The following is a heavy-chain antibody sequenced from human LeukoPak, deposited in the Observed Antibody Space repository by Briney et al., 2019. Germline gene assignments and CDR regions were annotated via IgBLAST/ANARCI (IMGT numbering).Heavy chain of an antibody. CDR2: ISAYNGNT. D-gene: IGHD3-22*01. V-gene: IGHV1-18*01. J-gene: IGHJ4*02. CDR3: ARGYYYDSSGYYPPFGY. Sequence: ASVKVSCKASGYTFTSYGISWVRQAPGQGLEWMGWISAYNGNTNYAQKLQGRVTMTTDTSTSTAYMELRSLRSDDTAVYYCARGYYYDSSGYYPPFGYWGQGTLVTVSS. CDR1: GYTFTSYG.